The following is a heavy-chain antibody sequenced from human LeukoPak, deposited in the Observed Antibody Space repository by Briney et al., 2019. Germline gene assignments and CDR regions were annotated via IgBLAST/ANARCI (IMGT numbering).Heavy chain of an antibody. Sequence: SVKVSCKASGGTFISYTISWVRQAPGKGREWMGRIIPILGIANYAQKFQGRVTITADKSTSTAYMELSSLRSEDTAVYYCARAYGSGSPFDYWGQGTLVTVSS. V-gene: IGHV1-69*02. CDR2: IIPILGIA. CDR1: GGTFISYT. J-gene: IGHJ4*02. CDR3: ARAYGSGSPFDY. D-gene: IGHD3-10*01.